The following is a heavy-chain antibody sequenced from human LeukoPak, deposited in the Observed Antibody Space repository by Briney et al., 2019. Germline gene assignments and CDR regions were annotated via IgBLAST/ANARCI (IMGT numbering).Heavy chain of an antibody. V-gene: IGHV4-34*01. J-gene: IGHJ4*02. D-gene: IGHD2-21*01. CDR2: INHSGST. CDR1: GGSFSGYY. CDR3: AREWVVIGYFDY. Sequence: KPSETLSLTCAVYGGSFSGYYWSWIRQPPGKGLEWIGEINHSGSTHYNPSLKSRVTISVDTSKNQFSLKLSSVTAADTAVYYCAREWVVIGYFDYWGQGTLVTVSS.